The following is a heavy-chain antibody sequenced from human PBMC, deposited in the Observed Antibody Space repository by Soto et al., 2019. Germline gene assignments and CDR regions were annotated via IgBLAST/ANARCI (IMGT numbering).Heavy chain of an antibody. J-gene: IGHJ4*02. Sequence: LRLSCAASGFSFSRYAIHWVRQAPGKGLEWVAVISKDGSHKYYLESVKGRFTISRDNSKNILSLQMNSLRDEDTAVYYCARSRSGAVADSLDFWGQGTLVTVSS. CDR1: GFSFSRYA. D-gene: IGHD3-10*01. V-gene: IGHV3-30*04. CDR2: ISKDGSHK. CDR3: ARSRSGAVADSLDF.